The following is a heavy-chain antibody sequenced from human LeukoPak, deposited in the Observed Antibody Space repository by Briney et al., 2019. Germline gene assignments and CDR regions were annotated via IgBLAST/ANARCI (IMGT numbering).Heavy chain of an antibody. J-gene: IGHJ3*02. CDR2: IYPGGSDT. D-gene: IGHD3-22*01. CDR3: ATAGGDSSGLDAFDI. Sequence: GESLKISCKGSGYSFTSYWIGWVRQMPGKGLEWMGIIYPGGSDTRYSPSFQGQVTISADKSISTAYLQWSSLKASDTAMYYCATAGGDSSGLDAFDIWGQGTMVTVSS. CDR1: GYSFTSYW. V-gene: IGHV5-51*01.